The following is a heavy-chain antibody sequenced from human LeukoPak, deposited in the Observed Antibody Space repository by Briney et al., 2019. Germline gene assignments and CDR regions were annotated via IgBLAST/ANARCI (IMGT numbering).Heavy chain of an antibody. D-gene: IGHD6-19*01. CDR1: GFTFSSYG. V-gene: IGHV3-64D*09. Sequence: GGSLRLSCSASGFTFSSYGMHWVRQAPGKGLEYVSAISYNGGSSYHADSVKGRFTISRDNSKNTLYLQMSSLRGEDTAVYYCVKAPSSGWFGGYWGQGTLVTVSS. CDR2: ISYNGGSS. CDR3: VKAPSSGWFGGY. J-gene: IGHJ4*02.